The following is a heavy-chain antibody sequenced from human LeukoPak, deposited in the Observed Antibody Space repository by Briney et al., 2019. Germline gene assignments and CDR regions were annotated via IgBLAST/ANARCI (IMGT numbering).Heavy chain of an antibody. D-gene: IGHD6-19*01. CDR3: ARDASSGWYVFDY. CDR1: SYSISSGYY. V-gene: IGHV4-38-2*02. Sequence: SETLSLTCTVSSYSISSGYYWGWIRQPPGKGLEWIGSIYHSGSTYYNPSLKSRVTISVDTSKNQFSLKLSSVTAADTAVYYCARDASSGWYVFDYWGQGTLVTVSS. J-gene: IGHJ4*02. CDR2: IYHSGST.